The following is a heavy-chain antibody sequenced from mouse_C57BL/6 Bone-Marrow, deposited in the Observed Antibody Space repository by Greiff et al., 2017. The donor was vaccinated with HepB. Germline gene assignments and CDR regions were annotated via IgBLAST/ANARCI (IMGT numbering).Heavy chain of an antibody. Sequence: EVQLVESGGGLVQPKGSLKLSCAASGFSFNTYAMNWVRQAPGKGLEWVARIRSKSNNYATYYADSVKDRFTISRDDSESMLYLQMNNLKTEDTAMYYCVCDGYYYFDYWGQGTTLTVSS. CDR3: VCDGYYYFDY. D-gene: IGHD2-3*01. J-gene: IGHJ2*01. CDR2: IRSKSNNYAT. CDR1: GFSFNTYA. V-gene: IGHV10-1*01.